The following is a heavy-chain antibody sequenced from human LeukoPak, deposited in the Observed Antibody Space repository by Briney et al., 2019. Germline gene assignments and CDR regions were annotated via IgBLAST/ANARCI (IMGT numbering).Heavy chain of an antibody. J-gene: IGHJ5*02. Sequence: SETLSLTCTVSGGSVSSRPHFWAWIRQTPGKGLEWIGTIYYTGSANYNPSLKSRVTMSVDTSKDHFSLNLSSVTATDTAVYYCARDVGNDYGDYVNNWFDPWGQGTLVTVSS. D-gene: IGHD4-17*01. V-gene: IGHV4-39*02. CDR3: ARDVGNDYGDYVNNWFDP. CDR2: IYYTGSA. CDR1: GGSVSSRPHF.